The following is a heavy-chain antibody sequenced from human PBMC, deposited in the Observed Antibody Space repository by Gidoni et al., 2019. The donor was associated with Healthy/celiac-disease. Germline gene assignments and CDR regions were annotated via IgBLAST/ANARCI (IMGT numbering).Heavy chain of an antibody. CDR3: ARGGITSPSY. CDR1: GFTFSSYA. CDR2: ISYDGSNK. D-gene: IGHD3-10*01. J-gene: IGHJ4*02. V-gene: IGHV3-30-3*01. Sequence: VVQPGRSLRLSCAASGFTFSSYAMHWVRQAPGKGLEWVAVISYDGSNKYYAASVKGRFTISRDNSKNTLYLQMNSLRAEDTAVYYCARGGITSPSYWGQGTLVTVSS.